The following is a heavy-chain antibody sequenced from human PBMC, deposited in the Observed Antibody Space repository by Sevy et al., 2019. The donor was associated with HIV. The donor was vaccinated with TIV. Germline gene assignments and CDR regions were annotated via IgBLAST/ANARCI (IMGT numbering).Heavy chain of an antibody. CDR2: INHSGRA. D-gene: IGHD1-26*01. J-gene: IGHJ6*02. Sequence: SETLCLTCAVYTESFSDYYWTWIRHSPGQGLEWIGDINHSGRANYNPSLRSRVTLSADTSKNQFSLRLISMTAADTAVYYCARAPVLGGVDVWGQGTTVTVSS. V-gene: IGHV4-34*01. CDR1: TESFSDYY. CDR3: ARAPVLGGVDV.